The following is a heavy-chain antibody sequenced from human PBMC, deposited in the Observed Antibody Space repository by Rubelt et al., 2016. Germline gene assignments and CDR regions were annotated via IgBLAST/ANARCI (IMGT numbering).Heavy chain of an antibody. CDR3: ARHSVNMIVVVGFDY. Sequence: QVQLQESGPGLVKPSQTLSLTCTVSGGSISSGGYYWSWIRQHPGKGLEWIGYIYYSGSTYYNPSLKSRVTISVDTSKNQFSLKRSSVTAADTAVYYCARHSVNMIVVVGFDYWGQGTLVTVSS. CDR1: GGSISSGGYY. CDR2: IYYSGST. J-gene: IGHJ4*02. D-gene: IGHD3-22*01. V-gene: IGHV4-31*03.